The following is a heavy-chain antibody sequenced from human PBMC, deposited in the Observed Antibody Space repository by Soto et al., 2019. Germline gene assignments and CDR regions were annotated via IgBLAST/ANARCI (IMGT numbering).Heavy chain of an antibody. CDR2: IYPGDSDT. J-gene: IGHJ3*02. CDR1: GYSFTSYW. CDR3: ARNPPHYYDSSGPSYDAFDI. Sequence: GESLKISCKGSGYSFTSYWIGWVRQMPGKGLEWMGIIYPGDSDTRYSPSFQGQVTISADKSISTAYLQWSSLKASDTAMYYCARNPPHYYDSSGPSYDAFDIWGQGTMVTVSS. V-gene: IGHV5-51*01. D-gene: IGHD3-22*01.